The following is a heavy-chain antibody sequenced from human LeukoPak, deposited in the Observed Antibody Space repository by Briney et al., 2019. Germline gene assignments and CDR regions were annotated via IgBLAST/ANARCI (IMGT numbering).Heavy chain of an antibody. CDR2: ISSSSSTI. J-gene: IGHJ4*02. V-gene: IGHV3-48*02. CDR1: GFTFSSYS. D-gene: IGHD3-22*01. Sequence: PGGSLRLSCAASGFTFSSYSMNWVRQAPGKGLEWVSYISSSSSTIYYADSVKGRFTISRDNAKNSLYLQMNSLRDEDTAVYYCARDLESDYYDSSGYYGVEAYYFDYWGQGTLVTVSS. CDR3: ARDLESDYYDSSGYYGVEAYYFDY.